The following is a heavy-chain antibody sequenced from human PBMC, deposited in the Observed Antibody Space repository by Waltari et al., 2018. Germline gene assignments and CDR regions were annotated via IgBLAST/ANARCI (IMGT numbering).Heavy chain of an antibody. CDR2: INPNRGGT. CDR1: GYTFTGYY. CDR3: ARSPRYYYDSSGYAGD. V-gene: IGHV1-2*02. D-gene: IGHD3-22*01. J-gene: IGHJ4*02. Sequence: QVQLVQSGAEVKKPGASVKVSCKASGYTFTGYYMHWVRQAPGQGLEWMGWINPNRGGTNYAQKFQGRVTMTRDTSISTAYMELSRLRSDDTAVYYCARSPRYYYDSSGYAGDWGQGTLVTVSS.